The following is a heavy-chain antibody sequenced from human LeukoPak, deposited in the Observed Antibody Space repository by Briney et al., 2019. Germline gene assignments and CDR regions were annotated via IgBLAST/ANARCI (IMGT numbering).Heavy chain of an antibody. V-gene: IGHV3-30*18. D-gene: IGHD3-9*01. CDR3: AKDFDYFSSYFDY. J-gene: IGHJ4*02. CDR1: GFTFSSYG. CDR2: ISYDGSNK. Sequence: GRCLRLSCAASGFTFSSYGMHWVRQAPGKGLEWVAVISYDGSNKYYADSVKGRFTISRDNSKNTLYLQMNSLRAEDTAVYYCAKDFDYFSSYFDYWGQGTLVTVSS.